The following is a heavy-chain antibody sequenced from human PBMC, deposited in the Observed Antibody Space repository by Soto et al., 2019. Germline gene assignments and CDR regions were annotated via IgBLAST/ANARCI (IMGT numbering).Heavy chain of an antibody. V-gene: IGHV3-66*01. CDR1: GFTVSSNY. CDR3: ANDMPDCSGGSCYWY. CDR2: IYSGGST. J-gene: IGHJ4*02. Sequence: PGGSLRLCCAASGFTVSSNYMSGVRQDPGKGLEWVSVIYSGGSTYYADSVKGRFTISRDNSKNTLYLQMDSLRAEDTAVYYCANDMPDCSGGSCYWYWGQGTLVTVSS. D-gene: IGHD2-15*01.